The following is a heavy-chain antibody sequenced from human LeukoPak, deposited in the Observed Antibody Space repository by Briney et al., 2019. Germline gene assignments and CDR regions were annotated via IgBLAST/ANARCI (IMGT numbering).Heavy chain of an antibody. CDR2: IYTSGST. J-gene: IGHJ4*02. CDR3: ARASRYCSGGSCPTDY. V-gene: IGHV4-61*02. D-gene: IGHD2-15*01. CDR1: GGSISSGSYY. Sequence: PSETLSLTCTVSGGSISSGSYYWSWIRQPAGKGLEWIGRIYTSGSTNYNPSLKSRVTISVDTSKNQFSLKLSSVTAADTAVYYCARASRYCSGGSCPTDYWGQGTLVTVSS.